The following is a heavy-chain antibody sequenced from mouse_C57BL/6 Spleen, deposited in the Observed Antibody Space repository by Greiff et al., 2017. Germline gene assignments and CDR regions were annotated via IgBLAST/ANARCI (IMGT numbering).Heavy chain of an antibody. Sequence: VQLQQSGPELVKPGASVKISCKASGYAFSSSWMNWVKQRPGKGLEWIGRIYPGDGDTNYNGKFKGKATLTADKSSSTAYMQLSSLTSEDSAVYFCARSGGSSYEWYFDVWGTETTVTVSS. J-gene: IGHJ1*03. V-gene: IGHV1-82*01. CDR1: GYAFSSSW. CDR2: IYPGDGDT. D-gene: IGHD1-1*01. CDR3: ARSGGSSYEWYFDV.